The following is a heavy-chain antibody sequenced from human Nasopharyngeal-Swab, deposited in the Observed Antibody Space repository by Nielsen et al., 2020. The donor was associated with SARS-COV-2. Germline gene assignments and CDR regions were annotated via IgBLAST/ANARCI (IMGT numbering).Heavy chain of an antibody. CDR3: ARDRITMVRGVYLDY. D-gene: IGHD3-10*01. CDR2: ISGSGGST. CDR1: GFTFSSYA. V-gene: IGHV3-23*01. Sequence: GESLKISCAASGFTFSSYAMSWVRQAPGKGLEWVSAISGSGGSTYYADSVKGRFTISRDNSKNTLYLQMNSLRAEDTAVYYCARDRITMVRGVYLDYWGQGTPVTVSS. J-gene: IGHJ4*02.